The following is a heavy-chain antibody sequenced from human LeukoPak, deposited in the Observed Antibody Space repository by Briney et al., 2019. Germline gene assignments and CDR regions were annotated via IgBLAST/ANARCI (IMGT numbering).Heavy chain of an antibody. CDR2: IHYSGST. J-gene: IGHJ4*02. CDR1: GGSISSYY. V-gene: IGHV4-59*01. D-gene: IGHD3-22*01. Sequence: SETLSLTCTVSGGSISSYYWSWIRQPPGKGLEWIGCIHYSGSTNYNPSLKSRVTISVDTSKDQFSLKLSSVTAADTAVYYCARVRDRSSYFYDLDYWGQGALVTVSS. CDR3: ARVRDRSSYFYDLDY.